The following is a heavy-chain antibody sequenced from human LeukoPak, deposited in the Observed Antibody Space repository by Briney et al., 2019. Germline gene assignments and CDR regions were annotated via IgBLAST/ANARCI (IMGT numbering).Heavy chain of an antibody. CDR2: INPNSGGT. V-gene: IGHV1-2*02. Sequence: ASVKVSCKASGYTFTGYYIHWVRQAPGQGLEWMGWINPNSGGTNYAQKFQGRVTMTRDTSISTAYMELSRLRSDDTAVYYCARGLRVRGPFFDCWGQGTLVTVSS. CDR3: ARGLRVRGPFFDC. D-gene: IGHD2-8*01. J-gene: IGHJ4*02. CDR1: GYTFTGYY.